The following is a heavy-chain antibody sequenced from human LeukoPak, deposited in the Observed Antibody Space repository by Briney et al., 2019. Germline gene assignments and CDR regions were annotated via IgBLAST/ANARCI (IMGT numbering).Heavy chain of an antibody. CDR3: ARQEARNYYYEGLDY. Sequence: PGMSLRLSCVASGFSFSGYAIHWVRQAPGKGLEWVALISYNGGRKDYADSVKGRLTIDRDNSKNTVYLQMNSLRPDDTAIYFCARQEARNYYYEGLDYWGQGNLVTVSS. J-gene: IGHJ4*02. D-gene: IGHD3-22*01. CDR2: ISYNGGRK. CDR1: GFSFSGYA. V-gene: IGHV3-30*04.